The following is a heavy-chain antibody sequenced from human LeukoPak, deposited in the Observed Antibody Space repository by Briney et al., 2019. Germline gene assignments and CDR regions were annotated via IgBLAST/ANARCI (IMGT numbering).Heavy chain of an antibody. CDR1: GGSISSGSYY. Sequence: SETLSLTCTVSGGSISSGSYYWSWIRQPAGKGLEWIGRIYTSGSTKYNPSLKSRVTISVDTSKNQFSLKLSSVTAADTAVYYCAREEYYDFWSGHFFRDWGQGTLVTVSS. J-gene: IGHJ4*02. CDR2: IYTSGST. D-gene: IGHD3-3*01. V-gene: IGHV4-61*02. CDR3: AREEYYDFWSGHFFRD.